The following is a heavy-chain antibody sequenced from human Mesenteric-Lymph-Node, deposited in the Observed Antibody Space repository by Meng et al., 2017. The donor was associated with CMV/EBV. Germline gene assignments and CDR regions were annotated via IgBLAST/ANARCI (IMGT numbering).Heavy chain of an antibody. Sequence: ASVKVSCKATGYSFTGFYLHWVRQAPGQGLEWMGWINAYNGHTKYAQNLQGRVTMTTDTSTSTAYMELRSLRSDDTAMYYCARDGRVYVPDYWGQGTLVTVSS. CDR2: INAYNGHT. CDR1: GYSFTGFY. CDR3: ARDGRVYVPDY. J-gene: IGHJ4*02. D-gene: IGHD6-13*01. V-gene: IGHV1-18*04.